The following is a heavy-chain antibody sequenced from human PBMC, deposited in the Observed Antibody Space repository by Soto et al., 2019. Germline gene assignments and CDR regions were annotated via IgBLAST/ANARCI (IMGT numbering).Heavy chain of an antibody. CDR1: GGTFSSYT. Sequence: SVKVSCKASGGTFSSYTISWVRQAPGQGLEWMGRIIPILGIANYAQKFQGRVTITADKSTSTAYMELSSLRSEDTAVYYCARSPPDPYCSSPTKKIYFDYWGQGTLVPVSS. V-gene: IGHV1-69*02. J-gene: IGHJ4*02. CDR2: IIPILGIA. D-gene: IGHD6-13*01. CDR3: ARSPPDPYCSSPTKKIYFDY.